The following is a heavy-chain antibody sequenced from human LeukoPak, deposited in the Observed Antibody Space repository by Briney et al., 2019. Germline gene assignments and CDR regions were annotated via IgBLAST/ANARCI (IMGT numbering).Heavy chain of an antibody. Sequence: QTGGSLRLSCAASGFTFSSYAMSWVRQAPGKGLEWVAFIRYDGSNKYYADSVKGRFTISRDNSKNTLYLQMNSLRAEDTAVYYCAKAAAGEPHWFDPWGQGTLVTVSS. CDR1: GFTFSSYA. J-gene: IGHJ5*02. CDR2: IRYDGSNK. V-gene: IGHV3-30*02. CDR3: AKAAAGEPHWFDP. D-gene: IGHD6-13*01.